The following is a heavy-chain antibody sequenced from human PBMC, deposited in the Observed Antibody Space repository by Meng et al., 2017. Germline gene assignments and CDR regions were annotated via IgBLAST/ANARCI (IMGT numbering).Heavy chain of an antibody. V-gene: IGHV3-74*01. D-gene: IGHD7-27*01. J-gene: IGHJ4*02. CDR1: GFTFSSYW. CDR2: INSDGSST. CDR3: ARWPGDLGGLDY. Sequence: GESLKISCAASGFTFSSYWMHWVRQAPGKGLVWVSRINSDGSSTSYADSVKGRFTISRDNAKNTLYLQMNSLRAEDTAVYYCARWPGDLGGLDYWGQGTLVTVSS.